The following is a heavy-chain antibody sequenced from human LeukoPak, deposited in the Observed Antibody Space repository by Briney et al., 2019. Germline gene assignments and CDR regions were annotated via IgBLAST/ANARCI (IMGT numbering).Heavy chain of an antibody. J-gene: IGHJ4*02. D-gene: IGHD3-10*01. CDR1: GFTFSSYS. CDR3: AKDSGSIHFMD. V-gene: IGHV3-21*04. CDR2: ISGSNSYI. Sequence: GRSLRLSCAASGFTFSSYSMNWVRQAPGKGLEWVSSISGSNSYIYYADSMKGRFTISRDNSKNTVYLQMNSLRAEDTALYYCAKDSGSIHFMDWGQGILVTVSS.